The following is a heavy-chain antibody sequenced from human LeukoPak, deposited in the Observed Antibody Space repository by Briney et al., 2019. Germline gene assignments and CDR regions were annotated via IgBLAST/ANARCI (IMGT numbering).Heavy chain of an antibody. V-gene: IGHV1-8*01. D-gene: IGHD7-27*01. CDR2: MNPNSGAT. CDR1: GYTFTSYD. Sequence: ASVKVSCKASGYTFTSYDINWLRQATGQGPEWMGWMNPNSGATGYAQKFQGRVTMTRSTPLNTAYMELSSLRSEDTAEYYCARAPRNWGFDYWGQGTLVTVSS. CDR3: ARAPRNWGFDY. J-gene: IGHJ4*02.